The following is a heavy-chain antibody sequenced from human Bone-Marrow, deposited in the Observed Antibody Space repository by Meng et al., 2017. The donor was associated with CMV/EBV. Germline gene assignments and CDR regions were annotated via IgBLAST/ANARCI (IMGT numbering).Heavy chain of an antibody. CDR2: IIPILGIA. J-gene: IGHJ6*02. Sequence: SVKVSCKASGGTFSSYAISWVRQAPGQGLEWMGGIIPILGIANYAQKFQGRVTITADKSTSTAYMELSSLRFEDTAVYYCARAIAARSNYYYYYGMDVWGQGTTVTVSS. V-gene: IGHV1-69*10. CDR1: GGTFSSYA. CDR3: ARAIAARSNYYYYYGMDV. D-gene: IGHD6-6*01.